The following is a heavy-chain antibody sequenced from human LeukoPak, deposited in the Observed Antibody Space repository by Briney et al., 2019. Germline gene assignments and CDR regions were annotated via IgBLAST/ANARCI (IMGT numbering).Heavy chain of an antibody. CDR1: GYTFTSYY. J-gene: IGHJ4*02. Sequence: RASVKVSCKASGYTFTSYYMHWVRQAPGQGLEWMGIINPSGGSTSYAQKFQGRVTMTRDTSTSTVYMELSSLRSEDTAVYYCARAYYDSSGYYWLTFDYWGQGTLVTVSS. V-gene: IGHV1-46*01. CDR3: ARAYYDSSGYYWLTFDY. D-gene: IGHD3-22*01. CDR2: INPSGGST.